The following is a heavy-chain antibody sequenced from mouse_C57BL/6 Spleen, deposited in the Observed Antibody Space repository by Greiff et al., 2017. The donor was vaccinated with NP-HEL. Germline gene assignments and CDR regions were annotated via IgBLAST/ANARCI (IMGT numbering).Heavy chain of an antibody. D-gene: IGHD1-1*01. CDR1: GFTFSDYG. CDR2: ISSGSSTI. CDR3: ATSSTTVVPFDY. J-gene: IGHJ2*01. Sequence: EVKLQESGGGLVKPGGSLKLSCAASGFTFSDYGMHWVRQAPEKGLEWVAYISSGSSTIYYADTVKGRFTISRDNAKNTLFLQMTSLRSEDTAMYYCATSSTTVVPFDYWGQGTTLTVSS. V-gene: IGHV5-17*01.